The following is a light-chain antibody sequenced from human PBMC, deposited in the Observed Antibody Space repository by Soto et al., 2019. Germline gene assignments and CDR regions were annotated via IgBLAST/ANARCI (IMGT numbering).Light chain of an antibody. J-gene: IGKJ2*01. CDR2: KAS. CDR3: QHYNSLYP. Sequence: DIQMTQSPSTLSASVGDRVTITCRASQSISSWLAWYQQKPGKAPKLLIYKASSLESGVPSRFSGSGSGTEFNLTISSLQPDDFATYYCQHYNSLYPFGQGTKLEIK. V-gene: IGKV1-5*03. CDR1: QSISSW.